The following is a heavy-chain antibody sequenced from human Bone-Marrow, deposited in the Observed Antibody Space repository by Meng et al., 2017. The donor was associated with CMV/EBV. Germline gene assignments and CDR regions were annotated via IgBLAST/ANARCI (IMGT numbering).Heavy chain of an antibody. D-gene: IGHD6-19*01. Sequence: GESLKISCAGSGFTFSNYWMSWVRQAPGKGLEWVANIKKDGSEKYYVDSVKGRFTISRDNAKNSVFLQMNSLRAEDTAVYYCARDSPPQRIAVAGSWFDPWGQGTLVTVSS. J-gene: IGHJ5*02. CDR2: IKKDGSEK. V-gene: IGHV3-7*03. CDR1: GFTFSNYW. CDR3: ARDSPPQRIAVAGSWFDP.